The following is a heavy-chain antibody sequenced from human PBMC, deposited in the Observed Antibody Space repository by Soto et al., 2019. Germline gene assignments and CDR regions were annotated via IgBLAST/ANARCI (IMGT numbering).Heavy chain of an antibody. CDR2: IRGKPNSHAT. V-gene: IGHV3-73*01. Sequence: GGSLRLSCAASGFTFSGSPMHWVRQASGKGLEWVGRIRGKPNSHATAYAEPVKGRFTISRDDSKNTAYLQMNSLNTEDTAVYYCTREITGTIFYNWFDPWGQGTLVTVSS. D-gene: IGHD1-7*01. CDR3: TREITGTIFYNWFDP. CDR1: GFTFSGSP. J-gene: IGHJ5*02.